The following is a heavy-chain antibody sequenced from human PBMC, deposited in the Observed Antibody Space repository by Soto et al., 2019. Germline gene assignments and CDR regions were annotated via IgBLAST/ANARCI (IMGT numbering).Heavy chain of an antibody. D-gene: IGHD3-9*01. J-gene: IGHJ4*02. CDR3: AKVYAFRWGYYDILTGYYQFDY. CDR1: GFTFSSYG. V-gene: IGHV3-30*18. Sequence: PGGSLRLSCAASGFTFSSYGMHWVRQAPGKGLEWVAVISYDVSNKYYADSVKVRFTISRDNSKNTLYLQMNSLRAEDTAVYYCAKVYAFRWGYYDILTGYYQFDYWGQGTLVTVSS. CDR2: ISYDVSNK.